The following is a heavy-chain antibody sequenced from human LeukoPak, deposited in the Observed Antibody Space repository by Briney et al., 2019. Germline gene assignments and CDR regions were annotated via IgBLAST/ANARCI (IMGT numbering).Heavy chain of an antibody. Sequence: GGSLRLSCAATGFSFRDRYMSWIRQAPGKGMEWVAYISPNSDNIHYADSVKGRFTISRDNAKNSLFLQVNSLGAEDTAVYYCVRETGWLFDFWGQGTLVIVSS. CDR3: VRETGWLFDF. CDR2: ISPNSDNI. V-gene: IGHV3-11*04. D-gene: IGHD5-12*01. J-gene: IGHJ4*02. CDR1: GFSFRDRY.